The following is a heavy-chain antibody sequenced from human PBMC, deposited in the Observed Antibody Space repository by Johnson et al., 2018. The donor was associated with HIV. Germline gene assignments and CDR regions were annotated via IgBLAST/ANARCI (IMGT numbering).Heavy chain of an antibody. CDR3: ARAGRFGELLYWYAFDI. J-gene: IGHJ3*02. V-gene: IGHV3-64*01. CDR1: GFTLSSYA. CDR2: ISSTGGST. D-gene: IGHD3-10*01. Sequence: VQLVESGGGLVQPGGSLRLSCAASGFTLSSYAMHWVRQAPGKGLEYVSAISSTGGSTYYANSVKGRFTISRDNSKNSLYLQMNSLRAGDTAVYYCARAGRFGELLYWYAFDIWGQGTMVTVSS.